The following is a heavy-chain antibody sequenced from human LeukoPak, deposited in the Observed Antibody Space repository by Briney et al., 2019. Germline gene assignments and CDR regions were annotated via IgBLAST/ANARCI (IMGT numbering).Heavy chain of an antibody. Sequence: PSQTLSLTCTVSGGSISGGGYYWSWIRQHPGKGLEWIGYIYYSGSTYYNPSLKSRVTISVDTSKNQFSLKLSSVTAADTAVYYCARGFSSWTDYWGQGTLVTVSS. D-gene: IGHD6-13*01. CDR3: ARGFSSWTDY. V-gene: IGHV4-31*03. J-gene: IGHJ4*02. CDR1: GGSISGGGYY. CDR2: IYYSGST.